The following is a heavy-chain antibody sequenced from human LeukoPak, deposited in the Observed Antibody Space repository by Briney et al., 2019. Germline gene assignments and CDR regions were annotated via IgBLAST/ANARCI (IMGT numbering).Heavy chain of an antibody. CDR1: GFTFSSYW. V-gene: IGHV3-74*01. CDR2: MNSDGSST. D-gene: IGHD6-19*01. Sequence: GGSLRLSCAASGFTFSSYWMHWVRQAPGKGLVWVSRMNSDGSSTSYADSVKGRFTISRDNAKNTLYLQMNSLRAEDTAVYYCARASSGWSPFDYWGQGTLVTVSS. CDR3: ARASSGWSPFDY. J-gene: IGHJ4*02.